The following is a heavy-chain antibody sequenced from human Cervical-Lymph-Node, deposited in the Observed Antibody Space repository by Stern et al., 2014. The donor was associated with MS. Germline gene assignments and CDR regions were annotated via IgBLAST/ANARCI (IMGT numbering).Heavy chain of an antibody. CDR1: GYSISSGYY. J-gene: IGHJ5*02. D-gene: IGHD6-13*01. Sequence: VQLLESGPGLVKPSETLSLTCTVSGYSISSGYYWGWIRQPPGKGLEWIGNIYHSGSTYYNPSLQSRVTISVATSKNPFSLKMTSVTAADTAVYYCAREEQQLVHGNWFDPWGQGTLVTVSS. CDR2: IYHSGST. CDR3: AREEQQLVHGNWFDP. V-gene: IGHV4-38-2*02.